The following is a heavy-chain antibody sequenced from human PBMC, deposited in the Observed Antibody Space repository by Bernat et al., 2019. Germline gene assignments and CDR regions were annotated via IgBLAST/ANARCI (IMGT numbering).Heavy chain of an antibody. D-gene: IGHD1-26*01. CDR2: IWYDGSNK. J-gene: IGHJ4*02. CDR1: GFTFSSYG. Sequence: QVQLVESGGGVVQPGRSLRLSCAASGFTFSSYGMHWVRQAPGKGLEWVAVIWYDGSNKYYADSVKGRFTISRDNSKNTLYLQMNSLRAEDTAVYYCARDGVVGARYSDYWGQGTLVTVSS. CDR3: ARDGVVGARYSDY. V-gene: IGHV3-33*01.